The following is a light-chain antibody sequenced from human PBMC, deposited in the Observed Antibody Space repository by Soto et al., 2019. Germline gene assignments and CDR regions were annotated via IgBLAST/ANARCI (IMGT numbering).Light chain of an antibody. Sequence: EIVLTQSPGTLSLSPGERATLSCRASQTVGSGYLAWYQQKPGQAPRLLIHTASSRDTGIPDRFSGSGSGTDFTLTISRLEPEDFALYYCQQYGNSPYTFGQGSKLEIK. CDR1: QTVGSGY. CDR3: QQYGNSPYT. V-gene: IGKV3-20*01. J-gene: IGKJ2*01. CDR2: TAS.